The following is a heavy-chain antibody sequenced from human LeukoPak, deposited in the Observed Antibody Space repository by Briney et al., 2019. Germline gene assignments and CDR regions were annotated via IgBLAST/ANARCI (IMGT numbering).Heavy chain of an antibody. D-gene: IGHD2-15*01. CDR3: ARVRAGFCCDY. V-gene: IGHV3-48*02. CDR1: GFTFSSYS. Sequence: GGSLRLSCAAYGFTFSSYSMNWVRQAPGKGLEWVSYISSSGGTIYYADSVRGRFTISRDNAKNSLYLQINSLRDEDTAVYYCARVRAGFCCDYWGQGTLVTVSS. J-gene: IGHJ4*02. CDR2: ISSSGGTI.